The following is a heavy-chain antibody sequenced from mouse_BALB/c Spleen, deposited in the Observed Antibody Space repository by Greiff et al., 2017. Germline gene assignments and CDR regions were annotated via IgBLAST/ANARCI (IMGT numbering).Heavy chain of an antibody. J-gene: IGHJ4*01. Sequence: DVMLVESGGDLVKPGGSLKLSCAASGFTFSSYGMSWVRQTPDKRLEWVATISSGGSYTYYPDSVKGRFTISRDNAKNTLYLQMSSLKSEDTAMYYCARHGHDYDDYAMDYWGQGTSVTVSS. CDR1: GFTFSSYG. CDR2: ISSGGSYT. CDR3: ARHGHDYDDYAMDY. D-gene: IGHD2-4*01. V-gene: IGHV5-6*02.